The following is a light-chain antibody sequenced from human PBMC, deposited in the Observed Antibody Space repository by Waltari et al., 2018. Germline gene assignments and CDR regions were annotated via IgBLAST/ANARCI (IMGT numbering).Light chain of an antibody. CDR2: EDN. CDR3: ATWDNSLGDVV. CDR1: SSNIGTYY. V-gene: IGLV1-51*01. J-gene: IGLJ2*01. Sequence: QSVLTQPPSVSAAPGQKVTISCSGSSSNIGTYYVSWYHQLPGAAPKLLIYEDNKRPSGIPDRFSASKSGTSATLGITGLQMGDEADYYCATWDNSLGDVVFGGGTKLTVL.